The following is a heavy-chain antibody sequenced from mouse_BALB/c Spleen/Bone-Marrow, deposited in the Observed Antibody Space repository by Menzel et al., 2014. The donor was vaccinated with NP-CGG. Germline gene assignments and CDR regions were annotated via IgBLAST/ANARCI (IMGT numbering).Heavy chain of an antibody. CDR3: ASYYGSSWYFDV. CDR1: GYSFXGYT. J-gene: IGHJ1*01. CDR2: INPYNGGT. D-gene: IGHD1-1*01. Sequence: EVQLQQSGPELVKPGASMKISCKISGYSFXGYTMNWVKQSHGKNLEWIGLINPYNGGTSYNQKFKGKATLTVDKSSSTAYMELFSLTSEDSAVYYCASYYGSSWYFDVWGAGTTVTVSS. V-gene: IGHV1-31*01.